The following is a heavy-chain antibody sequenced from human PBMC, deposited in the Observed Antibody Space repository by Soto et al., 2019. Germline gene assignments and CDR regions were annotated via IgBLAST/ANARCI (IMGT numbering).Heavy chain of an antibody. CDR3: ARQGWDSSYYGDES. V-gene: IGHV4-34*01. CDR2: ISQRVTT. CDR1: GGSLRGYF. D-gene: IGHD3-22*01. J-gene: IGHJ5*01. Sequence: PEETRSVTCAVSGGSLRGYFWNWIRQSPEKGLEWIGEISQRVTTTYNPSLKSRVTISIDTSKNQFSLRLTSVTVADTAVYYCARQGWDSSYYGDESWG.